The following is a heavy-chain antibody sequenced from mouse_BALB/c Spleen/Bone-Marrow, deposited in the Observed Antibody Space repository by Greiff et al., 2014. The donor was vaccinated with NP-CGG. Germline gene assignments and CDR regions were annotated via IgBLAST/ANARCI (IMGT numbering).Heavy chain of an antibody. D-gene: IGHD1-1*01. V-gene: IGHV14-3*02. CDR2: IDPANGNT. J-gene: IGHJ3*01. CDR1: GFNIKDTY. Sequence: VQLQQSGAELVKPGASVKLSFTASGFNIKDTYMHWVKQRPEQGLEWIGRIDPANGNTKYDPKFQGKATITADTSSNTAYLQLSSLTSEDTAVYYCASYYYGSSGFAYWGQGTLVTVTA. CDR3: ASYYYGSSGFAY.